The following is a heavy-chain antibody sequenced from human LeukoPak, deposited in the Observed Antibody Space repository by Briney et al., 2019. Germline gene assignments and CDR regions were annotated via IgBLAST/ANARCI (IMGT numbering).Heavy chain of an antibody. J-gene: IGHJ4*02. CDR3: ARRKAAAGNPAAFDY. V-gene: IGHV5-51*01. D-gene: IGHD6-13*01. CDR1: GYSFTSYW. Sequence: GESLKISCKGSGYSFTSYWIAWVRQMPGKGLEWMGIIYPGDSDTTYSPSFQGQVTISADKSISTAYLQWNSLKASDTAMYYCARRKAAAGNPAAFDYWGQGTLVTVSS. CDR2: IYPGDSDT.